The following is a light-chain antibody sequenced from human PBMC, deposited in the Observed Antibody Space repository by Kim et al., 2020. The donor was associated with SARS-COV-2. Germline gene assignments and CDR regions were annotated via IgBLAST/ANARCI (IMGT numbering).Light chain of an antibody. Sequence: SSGDVDTLSCCASASISSSFLAWYQQKHADTPRLIICGASRSATDIPDKFSGSGSGTYFTLSINRVMPEDFAEYYCQQYGSSPITFGQGTRLEIK. CDR1: ASISSSF. J-gene: IGKJ5*01. CDR3: QQYGSSPIT. V-gene: IGKV3-20*01. CDR2: GAS.